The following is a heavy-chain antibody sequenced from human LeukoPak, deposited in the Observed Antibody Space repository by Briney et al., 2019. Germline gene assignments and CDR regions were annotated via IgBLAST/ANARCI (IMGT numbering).Heavy chain of an antibody. CDR2: INSGSSYT. CDR1: GFTFSSYS. D-gene: IGHD3-16*01. CDR3: ARGGGLDV. J-gene: IGHJ6*02. V-gene: IGHV3-21*04. Sequence: PGGSLRLSCAASGFTFSSYSMNWVRQTPGKGLEWVSSINSGSSYTYYADSVKGRFTISRDNAKNSLYLQMSNLRAEDTAVYFCARGGGLDVWGQGATVTVSS.